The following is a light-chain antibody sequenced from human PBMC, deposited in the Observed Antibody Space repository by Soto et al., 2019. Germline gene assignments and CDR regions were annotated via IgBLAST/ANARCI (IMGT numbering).Light chain of an antibody. Sequence: QSVLTQPPSVSGAPGQRVTISCTGRSSNIGAGYDVHWYQQLPGTATKLLIYGNSNRPSGVPDRFSGSKSGTSASLAITGLQAEDEADYYCQSYDSSLSGSRVFGGGTKVTVL. CDR2: GNS. V-gene: IGLV1-40*01. CDR1: SSNIGAGYD. J-gene: IGLJ2*01. CDR3: QSYDSSLSGSRV.